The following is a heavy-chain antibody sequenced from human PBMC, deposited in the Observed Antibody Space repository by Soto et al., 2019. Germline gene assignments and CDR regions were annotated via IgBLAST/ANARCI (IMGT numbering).Heavy chain of an antibody. CDR2: ISGSGGST. CDR3: AKAQGGSYFDY. D-gene: IGHD2-15*01. CDR1: GFTVSSYA. J-gene: IGHJ4*02. Sequence: PXGSLSLSFAASGFTVSSYAMSWVRQAPGKGLEWVSAISGSGGSTDYVDSVKGRLTISRDNSKNMLYLQMNNLRAEDTAVYYCAKAQGGSYFDYWGQGTLVTVSS. V-gene: IGHV3-23*01.